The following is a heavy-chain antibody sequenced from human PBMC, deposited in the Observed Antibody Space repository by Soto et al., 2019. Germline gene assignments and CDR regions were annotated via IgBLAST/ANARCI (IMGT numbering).Heavy chain of an antibody. CDR1: GGSISSGGYY. CDR2: IYYSGST. V-gene: IGHV4-31*03. J-gene: IGHJ5*02. D-gene: IGHD2-15*01. Sequence: SETLSLTCTVSGGSISSGGYYWSWIRQHPGKGLEWIGYIYYSGSTYYNPSLKSRVTISVDTSKNQFSLKLSSVTAADTAVYYCARAAVVVVAANNWFDPWGQGTLVTVSS. CDR3: ARAAVVVVAANNWFDP.